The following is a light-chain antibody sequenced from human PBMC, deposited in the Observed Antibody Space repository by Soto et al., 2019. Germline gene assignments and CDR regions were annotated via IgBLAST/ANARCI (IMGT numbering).Light chain of an antibody. J-gene: IGLJ1*01. Sequence: QSVLTQPASVSGSPGQSITISCTGTSSDVGAYDFVSWYQQHPDKAPKLMIYEVSNRPSGVSHRFSGSKSVNTATLTISGLQAEDESDYYCSSYTTSSTRVFGTGTKFTVL. V-gene: IGLV2-14*03. CDR2: EVS. CDR3: SSYTTSSTRV. CDR1: SSDVGAYDF.